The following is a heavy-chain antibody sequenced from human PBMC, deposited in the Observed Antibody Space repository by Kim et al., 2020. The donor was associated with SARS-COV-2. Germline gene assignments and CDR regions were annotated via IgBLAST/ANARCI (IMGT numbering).Heavy chain of an antibody. V-gene: IGHV7-4-1*02. CDR3: ARDLNTAMPLGMDV. CDR1: GYTFTSYA. CDR2: INTNTGNP. J-gene: IGHJ6*02. D-gene: IGHD5-18*01. Sequence: ASVKVSCKASGYTFTSYAMNWVRQAPGQGLEWMGWINTNTGNPTYAQGFTGRFVFSLDTSVSTAYLQISSLKAEDTAVYYCARDLNTAMPLGMDVWGQGTTVTVSS.